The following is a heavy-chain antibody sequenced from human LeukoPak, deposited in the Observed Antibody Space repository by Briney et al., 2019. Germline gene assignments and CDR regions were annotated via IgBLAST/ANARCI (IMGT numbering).Heavy chain of an antibody. D-gene: IGHD6-13*01. CDR1: GFTFSSYA. V-gene: IGHV3-23*01. CDR3: AKETIAAAGTKHFQH. CDR2: ISGSGGST. J-gene: IGHJ1*01. Sequence: GGSLRLSCADSGFTFSSYAMSWVRQAPGKGLEWVSAISGSGGSTYYADSVKGRFTISRDNSKSTLYLQMNSLRAEDTAVYYCAKETIAAAGTKHFQHWGQGTLVTVSS.